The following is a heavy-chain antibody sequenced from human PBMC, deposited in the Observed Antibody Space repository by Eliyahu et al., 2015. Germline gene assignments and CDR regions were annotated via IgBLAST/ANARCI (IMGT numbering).Heavy chain of an antibody. Sequence: QVQLVQSGAEVKRPGASVKVSCKASGYTFTGSHIHWVRQAPGQGLEWMGWINPNSGATNYAHKFQDRVTMSRDTSFSTADMELSRLSFDDTAVYYCARDCRSATCHLYGMDVWGQGTTVTVSS. V-gene: IGHV1-2*02. CDR2: INPNSGAT. J-gene: IGHJ6*02. D-gene: IGHD2-2*01. CDR1: GYTFTGSH. CDR3: ARDCRSATCHLYGMDV.